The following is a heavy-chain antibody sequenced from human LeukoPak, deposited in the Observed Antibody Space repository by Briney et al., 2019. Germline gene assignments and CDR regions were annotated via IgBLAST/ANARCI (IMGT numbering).Heavy chain of an antibody. D-gene: IGHD2-15*01. Sequence: SETLSLTCTVYGGSLSNSDYYWGWIRQPPGMGLEWLGYIYYIGNTNYNPSLKSRLTISVDTSKNQVSLKLTSVTAADTAVYYCASVRGYCSRGSCYHFDYWGQGTLVTVSS. V-gene: IGHV4-39*01. CDR3: ASVRGYCSRGSCYHFDY. CDR1: GGSLSNSDYY. CDR2: IYYIGNT. J-gene: IGHJ4*02.